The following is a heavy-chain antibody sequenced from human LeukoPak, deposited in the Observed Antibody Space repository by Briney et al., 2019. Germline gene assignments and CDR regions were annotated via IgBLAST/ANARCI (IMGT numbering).Heavy chain of an antibody. Sequence: SETLSLTCTVSGGSISSSSYYWGWIRQPPGKGLEWIGSIYYSGSTYYNPSLKSQITISVDTSKNQFSLKLSSVTAADTAVYYCARGMYYYYYYMDVWGKGTTVTVSS. CDR1: GGSISSSSYY. CDR2: IYYSGST. V-gene: IGHV4-39*07. J-gene: IGHJ6*03. CDR3: ARGMYYYYYYMDV.